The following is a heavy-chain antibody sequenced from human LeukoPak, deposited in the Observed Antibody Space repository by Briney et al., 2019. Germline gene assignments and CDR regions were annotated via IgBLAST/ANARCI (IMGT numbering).Heavy chain of an antibody. J-gene: IGHJ4*02. CDR2: INHSGST. CDR1: GFIFNTYA. V-gene: IGHV4-34*01. CDR3: ARGSRYFDWLFDY. Sequence: PGGSLRLSCAASGFIFNTYAMSWIRQPPGKGLEWIGEINHSGSTNYNPSLKSRVTISVDTSKNQFSLKLSSVTAADTAVYYCARGSRYFDWLFDYWGQGTLVTVSS. D-gene: IGHD3-9*01.